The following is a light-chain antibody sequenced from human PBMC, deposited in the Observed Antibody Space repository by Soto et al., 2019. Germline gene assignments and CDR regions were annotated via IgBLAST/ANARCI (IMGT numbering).Light chain of an antibody. J-gene: IGKJ4*01. CDR3: QQYGSSALT. CDR2: GAS. Sequence: EIGLTQSPGTLSLSPGERATLSCRASQSVSSIYLAWYQQKPGQAPRLLIYGASSRATGIPDRFSGSGSGTDFTLTISRLEPEDFAVYYCQQYGSSALTFGGGTKVDIK. V-gene: IGKV3-20*01. CDR1: QSVSSIY.